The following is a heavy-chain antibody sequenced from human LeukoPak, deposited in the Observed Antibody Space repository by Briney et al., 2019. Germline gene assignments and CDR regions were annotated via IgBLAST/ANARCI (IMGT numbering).Heavy chain of an antibody. CDR2: IRDDGGEI. Sequence: GGSLRLSCEVSGFTFSSYWMSWVRQAPGKGLEWVANIRDDGGEIYYVDSVKGRFTISRDNAKNSLYLQMNSLRAEDAAVYYCARDKPRGSYYGSIFDSWGQGTLVTVSS. CDR3: ARDKPRGSYYGSIFDS. D-gene: IGHD1-26*01. CDR1: GFTFSSYW. V-gene: IGHV3-7*01. J-gene: IGHJ4*02.